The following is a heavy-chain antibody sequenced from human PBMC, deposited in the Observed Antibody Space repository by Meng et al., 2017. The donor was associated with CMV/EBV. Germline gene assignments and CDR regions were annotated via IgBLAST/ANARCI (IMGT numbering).Heavy chain of an antibody. CDR1: GYTFTGYY. CDR3: ARTPMVRGVIPHFDY. Sequence: ASVKVSCKASGYTFTGYYMHWVRQAPGQGLEWMGWINPNSGGTNYAQKFQGRVTMTRDTSISTAYMELSRLRSDDTAVYYCARTPMVRGVIPHFDYWGQGTLVTVSS. V-gene: IGHV1-2*02. CDR2: INPNSGGT. J-gene: IGHJ4*02. D-gene: IGHD3-10*01.